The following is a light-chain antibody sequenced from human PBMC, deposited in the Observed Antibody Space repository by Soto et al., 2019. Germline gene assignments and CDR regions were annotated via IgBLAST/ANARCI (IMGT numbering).Light chain of an antibody. J-gene: IGLJ3*02. V-gene: IGLV2-8*01. CDR2: EVS. CDR3: CSYVAGDSWV. CDR1: GSDVGGHNH. Sequence: QSALTQPPSASGSPGQSVTISCTGSGSDVGGHNHVSWYQQHPGEVPKLIIYEVSERPSGVPERFSGSKSGNTASLTVSGLQADDEADYYCCSYVAGDSWVFGGGTKLTVL.